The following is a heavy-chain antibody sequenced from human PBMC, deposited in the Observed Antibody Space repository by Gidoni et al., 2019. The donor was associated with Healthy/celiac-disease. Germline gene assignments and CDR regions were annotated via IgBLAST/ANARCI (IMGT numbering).Heavy chain of an antibody. CDR2: ISYDGSNK. Sequence: QVQLVESGGGVVQPGRSRRLSCAASGFTFSSYGMHWVRQAPGKGLGGVAVISYDGSNKYYADSVKGRFTISRDNSKNTLYLQMNSLRAEDTAVYYCAKDPAARPYYWYFDLWGRGTLVTVSS. V-gene: IGHV3-30*18. CDR3: AKDPAARPYYWYFDL. CDR1: GFTFSSYG. J-gene: IGHJ2*01. D-gene: IGHD6-6*01.